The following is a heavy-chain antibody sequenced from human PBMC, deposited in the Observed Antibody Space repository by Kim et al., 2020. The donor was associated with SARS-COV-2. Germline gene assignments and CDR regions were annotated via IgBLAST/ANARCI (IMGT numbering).Heavy chain of an antibody. V-gene: IGHV3-21*01. CDR3: ARDLEGATDY. J-gene: IGHJ4*02. CDR1: GFTFSSYS. Sequence: GGSLRLSCAASGFTFSSYSMNWVRQAPGKGLELVSSISSSSSYIYYADSVKGRFTISRDNAKNSLYLQMNSLRAEDTAVYYCARDLEGATDYWGQGTLVTVSS. CDR2: ISSSSSYI. D-gene: IGHD1-26*01.